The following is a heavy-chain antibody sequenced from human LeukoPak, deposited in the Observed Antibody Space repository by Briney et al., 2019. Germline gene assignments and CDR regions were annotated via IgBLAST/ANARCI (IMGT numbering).Heavy chain of an antibody. D-gene: IGHD6-19*01. CDR2: ISGGTT. J-gene: IGHJ4*02. CDR1: GFTFGDYL. V-gene: IGHV3-49*03. CDR3: SRGSGWLSVY. Sequence: GGSLRLSCTASGFTFGDYLMSWFRQAPGKGLEWIGFISGGTTEYAAYVKGRLTISRDDSTSIAYLQMNSLTTEDTAVYYCSRGSGWLSVYWGQGTLVTVSS.